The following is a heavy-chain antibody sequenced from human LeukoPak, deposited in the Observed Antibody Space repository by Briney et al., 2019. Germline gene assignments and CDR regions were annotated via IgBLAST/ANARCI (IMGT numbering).Heavy chain of an antibody. D-gene: IGHD2-2*01. J-gene: IGHJ4*02. CDR2: INTDSSDI. Sequence: GGSLRLSCAASGFTFSRYAMNWVRQAPGKGLEWVSYINTDSSDIHYADSVKGRFTISRDNARSTLYLQLSSLRAEDSAVYYCARDTFQPGLIDSWGQGTLVTVSS. CDR3: ARDTFQPGLIDS. V-gene: IGHV3-21*05. CDR1: GFTFSRYA.